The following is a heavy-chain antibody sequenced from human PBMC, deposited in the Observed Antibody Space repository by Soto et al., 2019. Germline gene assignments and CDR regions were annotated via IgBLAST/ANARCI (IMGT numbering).Heavy chain of an antibody. CDR3: ARRYCISTSCYFDWFDP. Sequence: PSETLSLTCTVSGFSISSGDYYWSWIRQPPGKGLEWIGYIYYSGSTYYNPSLKSRVTISVDTSKNQFSLKLSSVTAADTAVYYCARRYCISTSCYFDWFDPWGQGTLVTVSS. CDR2: IYYSGST. J-gene: IGHJ5*02. V-gene: IGHV4-30-4*01. D-gene: IGHD2-2*01. CDR1: GFSISSGDYY.